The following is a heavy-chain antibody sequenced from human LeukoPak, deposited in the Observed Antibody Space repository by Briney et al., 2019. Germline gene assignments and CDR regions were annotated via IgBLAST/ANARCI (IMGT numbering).Heavy chain of an antibody. CDR1: GFTFSSYG. CDR3: AREPRIIVVDYYFDY. V-gene: IGHV3-33*01. D-gene: IGHD3-22*01. Sequence: GRSLRLSCAASGFTFSSYGMHWVRQAPGKGLEWVAVIWYDGSNKYYADSVKGRFTISRDNSKNTLYLQMNSLRAEDTAVYYCAREPRIIVVDYYFDYWGQGTLVTVSS. J-gene: IGHJ4*02. CDR2: IWYDGSNK.